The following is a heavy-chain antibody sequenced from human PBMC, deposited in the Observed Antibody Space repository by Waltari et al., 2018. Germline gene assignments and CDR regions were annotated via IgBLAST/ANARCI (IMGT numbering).Heavy chain of an antibody. J-gene: IGHJ6*02. CDR2: INPNRGGT. CDR1: GYTFTGYY. Sequence: QVQLVQSGAEVKKPGASVKVSCKASGYTFTGYYMNWVRQAPGQGIEWMGGINPNRGGTNYAQKFQGRVTMTRDTSISTAYMELSRLRSDDPAVYYCARPWSRGLYGMDVWGQGTTVTVSS. CDR3: ARPWSRGLYGMDV. D-gene: IGHD3-3*01. V-gene: IGHV1-2*02.